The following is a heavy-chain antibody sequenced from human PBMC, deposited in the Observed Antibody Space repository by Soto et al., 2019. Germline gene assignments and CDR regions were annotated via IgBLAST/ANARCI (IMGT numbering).Heavy chain of an antibody. V-gene: IGHV3-23*01. J-gene: IGHJ3*02. CDR1: GLTFSRNA. Sequence: PGGSLRLSCAASGLTFSRNAMSWVRQAPGKGPKWIAGITGSGGSRYYADSVKGRFTISRDTSKSTLFLQMNSLRVEDTALYYCASPPAYSGTLSAWDAFDIWGQGTMVTVSS. CDR2: ITGSGGSR. CDR3: ASPPAYSGTLSAWDAFDI. D-gene: IGHD1-26*01.